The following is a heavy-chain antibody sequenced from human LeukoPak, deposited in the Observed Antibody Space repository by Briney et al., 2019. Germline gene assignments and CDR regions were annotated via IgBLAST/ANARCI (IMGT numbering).Heavy chain of an antibody. V-gene: IGHV1-2*02. Sequence: GASVKVSCKASGYTFTGYYMHWVRQAPGQGLEWMGWINPNSGGTNYAQKFQGRVTMTRDTSISTAYMELSRLRSDDTAVYYCARSYHYYDSSGYSMGDTFEIWGQGTMVTVSS. CDR3: ARSYHYYDSSGYSMGDTFEI. CDR1: GYTFTGYY. D-gene: IGHD3-22*01. CDR2: INPNSGGT. J-gene: IGHJ3*02.